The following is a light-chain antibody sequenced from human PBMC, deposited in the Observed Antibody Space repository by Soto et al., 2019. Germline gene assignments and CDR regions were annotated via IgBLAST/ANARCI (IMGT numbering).Light chain of an antibody. J-gene: IGKJ1*01. V-gene: IGKV1-5*03. CDR2: KAS. Sequence: DIQMTQSPSTLSGSVGDRVTITCRASQTISSWLAWYHQKPGKAPKLLIYKASTLKSGVPSRFSGSGSGTEFTLTISSLQPDDFATYYCQQYNSYSSTFGQGTKVDI. CDR1: QTISSW. CDR3: QQYNSYSST.